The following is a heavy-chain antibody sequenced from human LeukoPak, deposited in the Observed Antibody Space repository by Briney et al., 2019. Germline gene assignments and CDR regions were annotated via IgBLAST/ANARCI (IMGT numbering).Heavy chain of an antibody. CDR1: GFTFSSYS. D-gene: IGHD3-22*01. V-gene: IGHV3-48*01. CDR2: ISNDGSTI. J-gene: IGHJ4*02. CDR3: AKGRQFYDTSGYPGGFDS. Sequence: GGSLRLSCAASGFTFSSYSMNWVRQAPGKGLEWISYISNDGSTIYYADSVKGRLTISRDNAENSLYLQMSSLRADDTALYYCAKGRQFYDTSGYPGGFDSWGQGTLVTVPS.